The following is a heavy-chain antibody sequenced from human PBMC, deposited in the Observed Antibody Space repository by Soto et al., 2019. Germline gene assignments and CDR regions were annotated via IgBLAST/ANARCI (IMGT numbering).Heavy chain of an antibody. CDR2: ISSSGSTI. Sequence: GESLKISCAASGFTFSDYYMSWIRQAPGKGLEWVSYISSSGSTIYYADSVKGRFTISRDNAKNSLYLQMNSLRAEDTAVYYCARDTSSSSWSDDDYYYYYYMDVWGKGTTVTVSS. J-gene: IGHJ6*03. D-gene: IGHD6-13*01. V-gene: IGHV3-11*01. CDR3: ARDTSSSSWSDDDYYYYYYMDV. CDR1: GFTFSDYY.